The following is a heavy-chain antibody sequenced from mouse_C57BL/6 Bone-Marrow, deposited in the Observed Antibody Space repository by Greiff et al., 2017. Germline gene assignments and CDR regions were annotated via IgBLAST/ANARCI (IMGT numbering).Heavy chain of an antibody. CDR3: ARDITTVVVPYDAMYD. V-gene: IGHV1-61*01. D-gene: IGHD1-1*01. CDR2: IYPSDSET. Sequence: QVQLKQPGAELVRPGSSVKLSCKASGYTFTSYWMDWVKQRPGQGLEWIGNIYPSDSETHYNQKFKDKATLTVDKSSSTAYMKLSSLTSEDSAVYYCARDITTVVVPYDAMYDWGPGTSVTVSS. J-gene: IGHJ4*01. CDR1: GYTFTSYW.